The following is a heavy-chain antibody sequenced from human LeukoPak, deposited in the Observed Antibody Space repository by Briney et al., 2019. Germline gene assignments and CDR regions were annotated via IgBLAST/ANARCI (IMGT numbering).Heavy chain of an antibody. J-gene: IGHJ3*02. CDR1: GFTFSSYA. Sequence: GGSLRLSCAASGFTFSSYAMSWVRQAPGKGLEWVSAISDSGGNTYYADSVKGRFTISRDNSRNTLYLQMNSLGAEDTAVYYCAKGVEQWLAGASDIWGQGTRVTVSS. CDR2: ISDSGGNT. D-gene: IGHD6-19*01. V-gene: IGHV3-23*01. CDR3: AKGVEQWLAGASDI.